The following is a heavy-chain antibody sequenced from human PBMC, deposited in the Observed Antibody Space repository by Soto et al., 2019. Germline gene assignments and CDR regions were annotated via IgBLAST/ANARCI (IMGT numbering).Heavy chain of an antibody. Sequence: GGSLRLSCAASGFTFSSYAMHWVRQAPGKGLEWVAVISYDGSNKYYADSVKGRFTISRDNSKNTLYLQMNSLRAEDTAVYYCARDPNWNYFDYWGQGTLVTVSS. CDR1: GFTFSSYA. CDR2: ISYDGSNK. J-gene: IGHJ4*02. D-gene: IGHD1-1*01. V-gene: IGHV3-30-3*01. CDR3: ARDPNWNYFDY.